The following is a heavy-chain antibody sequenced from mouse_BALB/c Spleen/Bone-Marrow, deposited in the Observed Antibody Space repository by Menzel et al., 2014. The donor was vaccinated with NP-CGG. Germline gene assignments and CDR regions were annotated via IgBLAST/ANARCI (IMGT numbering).Heavy chain of an antibody. CDR3: ARSSAMNSYFDV. V-gene: IGHV5-2*01. CDR1: EYELPSHD. J-gene: IGHJ1*01. CDR2: INRDGGST. Sequence: EVKLMESGGGFVQPGESLKFSCESNEYELPSHDMSWVRTTPEKRLELVAAINRDGGSTNYAETMEGRFIISRDNTKKTLYLQMSSLTSEDTALYYCARSSAMNSYFDVWGAGTPVTVSS. D-gene: IGHD2-4*01.